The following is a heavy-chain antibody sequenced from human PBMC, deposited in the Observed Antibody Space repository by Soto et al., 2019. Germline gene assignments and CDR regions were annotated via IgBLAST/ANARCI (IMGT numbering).Heavy chain of an antibody. D-gene: IGHD5-12*01. Sequence: QLQLQESGSGLVKPSQSLSLTCAVSGGSISSGGYSWSWIRPAPGKGREWIGYIYHSGSTYYNTSHKRRVTISEDRSKNQFSLNLISVTAADTAVYYCAREGYSGYDSPGYFDYWGQGTLVTVSS. CDR3: AREGYSGYDSPGYFDY. J-gene: IGHJ4*02. CDR2: IYHSGST. V-gene: IGHV4-30-2*01. CDR1: GGSISSGGYS.